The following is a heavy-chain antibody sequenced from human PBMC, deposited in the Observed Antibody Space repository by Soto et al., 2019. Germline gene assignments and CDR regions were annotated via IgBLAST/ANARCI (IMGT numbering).Heavy chain of an antibody. D-gene: IGHD1-26*01. Sequence: PGGSLRLSCAASGFTFSTYGMHWVRQAPGRGLEWVSTISGSGANTYYPDSVKGRFTISRDNSKNTLYLQMNSLRAEDTAVYYCAKDWELTDPWGQGTLVTVSS. J-gene: IGHJ5*02. V-gene: IGHV3-23*01. CDR2: ISGSGANT. CDR1: GFTFSTYG. CDR3: AKDWELTDP.